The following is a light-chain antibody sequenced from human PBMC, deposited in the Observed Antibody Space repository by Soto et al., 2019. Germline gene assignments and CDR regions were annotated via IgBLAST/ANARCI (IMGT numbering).Light chain of an antibody. V-gene: IGKV1-5*01. CDR2: DAS. CDR1: QDISNW. J-gene: IGKJ1*01. Sequence: DIQMTQSPSSVSASVGDRVTIGFRANQDISNWLAWYQQKPGKAPKVLIYDASTLDGGVPSRFSGRRSGTEFTLTISSLQPDDFATYYCQHYNSYSEAFGQGTKVDIK. CDR3: QHYNSYSEA.